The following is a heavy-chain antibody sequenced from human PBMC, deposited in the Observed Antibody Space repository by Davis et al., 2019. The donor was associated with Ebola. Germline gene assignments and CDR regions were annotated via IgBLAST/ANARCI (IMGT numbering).Heavy chain of an antibody. Sequence: ASVKVSCKASGYTFTSYGISWVRQAPGQGLEWMGWISAYNGNTNYAQKLQGRVTMTTDTSTSTAYMELRSLRSDDTAVYYCAREVVPAAQGGWFDPWGQGTLVTVSS. J-gene: IGHJ5*02. CDR2: ISAYNGNT. CDR3: AREVVPAAQGGWFDP. D-gene: IGHD2-2*01. CDR1: GYTFTSYG. V-gene: IGHV1-18*01.